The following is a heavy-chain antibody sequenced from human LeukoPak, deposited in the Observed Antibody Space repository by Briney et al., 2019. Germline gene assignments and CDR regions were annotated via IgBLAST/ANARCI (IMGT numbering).Heavy chain of an antibody. J-gene: IGHJ6*04. CDR1: GGSISSYY. D-gene: IGHD2-21*02. Sequence: SETLSLTCTVSGGSISSYYWSWIRQPPGKGLEWIGYIYYSGSTNYNPSLKSRVTISVDTSKNQFSPKLSSVTAADTAVYYCARDLRGDYFYYYGMDVWGKGTTVTVSS. CDR3: ARDLRGDYFYYYGMDV. CDR2: IYYSGST. V-gene: IGHV4-59*01.